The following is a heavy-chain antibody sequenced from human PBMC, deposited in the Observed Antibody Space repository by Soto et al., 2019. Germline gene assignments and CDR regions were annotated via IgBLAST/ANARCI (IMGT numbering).Heavy chain of an antibody. Sequence: SDPPSLTCTVSGGAIRSGGYYWSWIRQHPGKGLEWIGYIYYSGSTYYNPSLKSRVTISVDTSKNQFSLKLSSVTAADTAVYYCATSRGYSGYVVDYWGQGTLVTVSS. J-gene: IGHJ4*02. V-gene: IGHV4-31*03. CDR2: IYYSGST. CDR3: ATSRGYSGYVVDY. D-gene: IGHD5-12*01. CDR1: GGAIRSGGYY.